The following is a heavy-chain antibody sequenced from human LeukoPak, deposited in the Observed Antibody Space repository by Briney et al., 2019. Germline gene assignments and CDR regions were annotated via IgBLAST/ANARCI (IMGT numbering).Heavy chain of an antibody. CDR1: GFTFSAYG. V-gene: IGHV3-30*02. J-gene: IGHJ6*03. D-gene: IGHD4-17*01. CDR3: AKDSGFLGTDYGDTNYYYDYMDV. Sequence: GGSLRLSCAASGFTFSAYGMHWVRQAPGKGLEWVAFIRYDGSNKYYADSVKGRFTISRDNSKSTLYLQMNSLRAEDTAVYHCAKDSGFLGTDYGDTNYYYDYMDVWGKGTTVTVSS. CDR2: IRYDGSNK.